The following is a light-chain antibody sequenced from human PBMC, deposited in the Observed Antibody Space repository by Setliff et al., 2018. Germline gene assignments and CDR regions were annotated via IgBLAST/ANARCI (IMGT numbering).Light chain of an antibody. CDR1: SNDVGAYDL. V-gene: IGLV2-14*03. CDR3: SSYAGFNNFV. Sequence: QSVLTQPASVSGSPGQSITISCSGTSNDVGAYDLVSWYQQHPGKVPKLIIFDVSNRPSGVSHRFSGSKSGNTASLTVSGLQAEDEADYYCSSYAGFNNFVFGTGTKVTVL. CDR2: DVS. J-gene: IGLJ1*01.